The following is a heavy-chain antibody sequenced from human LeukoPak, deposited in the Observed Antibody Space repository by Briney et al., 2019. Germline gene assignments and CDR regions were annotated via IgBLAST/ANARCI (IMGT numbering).Heavy chain of an antibody. Sequence: PGGSLRLSCAASGFTFSSNYMSWVRQAPGKGLEWVSVIYSGGSTYYSDSVKGRFTISRDNSKNKLYLQMNSLRAEDTAVYYCARTQGLSSGSSYFDYWGQGTLVTVSS. CDR3: ARTQGLSSGSSYFDY. V-gene: IGHV3-66*02. J-gene: IGHJ4*02. CDR2: IYSGGST. CDR1: GFTFSSNY. D-gene: IGHD6-19*01.